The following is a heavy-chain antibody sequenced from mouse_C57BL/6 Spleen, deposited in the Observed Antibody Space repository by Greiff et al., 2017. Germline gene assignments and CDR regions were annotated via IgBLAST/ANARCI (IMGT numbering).Heavy chain of an antibody. CDR2: INPSTGGT. Sequence: EVKLVESGPELVKPGASVKISCKASGYSFTGYYMNWVKQSPEKSLEWIGEINPSTGGTTYNQKFKAKATLTVDKSSSTAYMQLKSLTSEDSAVYYCARAGLRRGAMDYWGQGTSVTVSS. J-gene: IGHJ4*01. D-gene: IGHD2-4*01. CDR1: GYSFTGYY. V-gene: IGHV1-42*01. CDR3: ARAGLRRGAMDY.